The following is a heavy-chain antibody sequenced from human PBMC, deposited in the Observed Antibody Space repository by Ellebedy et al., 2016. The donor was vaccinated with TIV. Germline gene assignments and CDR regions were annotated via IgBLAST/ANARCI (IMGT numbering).Heavy chain of an antibody. CDR1: GGSISSSNW. V-gene: IGHV4-4*02. CDR2: IYHSGST. Sequence: MPSETLSLTCAVSGGSISSSNWWSWVRQPPGKGLEWIGAIYHSGSTNYNQSLKSRVTISVDKSKNQFSLKLSSVTAADTAVYSCARVSDSGWSDYWGQGTLVTVSS. J-gene: IGHJ4*02. CDR3: ARVSDSGWSDY. D-gene: IGHD6-19*01.